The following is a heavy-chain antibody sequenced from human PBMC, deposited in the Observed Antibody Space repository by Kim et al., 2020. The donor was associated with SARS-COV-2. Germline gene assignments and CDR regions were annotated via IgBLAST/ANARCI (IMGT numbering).Heavy chain of an antibody. V-gene: IGHV3-48*02. CDR1: GFTFSSYS. J-gene: IGHJ4*02. CDR2: ISSTTSTI. CDR3: ARSSYGSGSSYPYSFDY. Sequence: GGSLRLSCAASGFTFSSYSMNWVRQAPGKGLEWVSYISSTTSTIYYADSVKGRFTISRDNAKNSLYLQMNSLRDEDTAVYYCARSSYGSGSSYPYSFDYWGQGTTGTLSS. D-gene: IGHD3-10*01.